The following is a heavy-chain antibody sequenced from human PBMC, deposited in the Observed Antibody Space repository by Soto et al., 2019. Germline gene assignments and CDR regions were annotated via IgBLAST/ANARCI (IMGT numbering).Heavy chain of an antibody. Sequence: EVQLLESGGDSVQPGGSVRLSCAGSGFTFINYAMNWVRQAPGKGLEWVSTISGGGDARFFADSVRGGFSFSRDKSKHTLTLNMNSLGVDDTEVYYCGGKVAWSTNRPDYWYFELWGRGSLVTVSS. V-gene: IGHV3-23*01. CDR2: ISGGGDAR. D-gene: IGHD2-15*01. CDR3: GGKVAWSTNRPDYWYFEL. J-gene: IGHJ2*01. CDR1: GFTFINYA.